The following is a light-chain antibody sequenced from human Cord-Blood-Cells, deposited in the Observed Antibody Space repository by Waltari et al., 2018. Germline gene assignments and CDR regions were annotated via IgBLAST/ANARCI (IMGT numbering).Light chain of an antibody. Sequence: QSALTQPASVSGSPGQSITISCTGTSRDVCGYNYVSWYQQHPGKPPKLMIYDVSKRPSGVSNRFSGSKSGNTASLTISGLQAEDEADYYCSSYTSSSTFVFGTGTKVTVL. V-gene: IGLV2-14*01. CDR3: SSYTSSSTFV. CDR1: SRDVCGYNY. CDR2: DVS. J-gene: IGLJ1*01.